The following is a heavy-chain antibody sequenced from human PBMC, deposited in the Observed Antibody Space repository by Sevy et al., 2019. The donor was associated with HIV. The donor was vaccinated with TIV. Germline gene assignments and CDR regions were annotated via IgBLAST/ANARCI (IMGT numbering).Heavy chain of an antibody. J-gene: IGHJ4*02. D-gene: IGHD3-10*01. CDR1: GFTFSSYA. CDR2: ITYSSSST. Sequence: GGSLRLSCAASGFTFSSYAMSWVRQAPGKGLEWVSVITYSSSSTYYADSVKGRFTISRDNSKNTLYLQLNSQRAEDTAVYYCAKDRVSGSYYTGDFDYWGQGTLVTVSS. V-gene: IGHV3-23*01. CDR3: AKDRVSGSYYTGDFDY.